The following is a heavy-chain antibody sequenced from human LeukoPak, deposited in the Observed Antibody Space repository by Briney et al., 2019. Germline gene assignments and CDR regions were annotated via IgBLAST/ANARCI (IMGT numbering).Heavy chain of an antibody. D-gene: IGHD3-22*01. Sequence: GGSLRLSCAASGFTFSSYRMTWVRQAPGKGLEWVSYISSSSSTIYYADSVKGRFTISRDNAKNTLYLQMNSLRAEDTAVYYCAKDLFSKEYYYDSSGYYQFDYWGQGTLVAVSS. V-gene: IGHV3-48*01. CDR2: ISSSSSTI. J-gene: IGHJ4*02. CDR3: AKDLFSKEYYYDSSGYYQFDY. CDR1: GFTFSSYR.